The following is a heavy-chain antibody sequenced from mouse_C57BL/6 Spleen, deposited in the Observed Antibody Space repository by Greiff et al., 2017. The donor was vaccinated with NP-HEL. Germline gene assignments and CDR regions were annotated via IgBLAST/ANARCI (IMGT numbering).Heavy chain of an antibody. D-gene: IGHD2-5*01. J-gene: IGHJ1*03. Sequence: VQLQQSGPELVKPGASVKISCKASGYAFSSSWMNWVKQRPGKGLEWIGRIYPGDGDTKYNGKFQGKATLTAGKSSSTAYMQLSSLTSEDSAVYFCARSPPYSNYWYFDVWGTGTTVTVSS. CDR1: GYAFSSSW. V-gene: IGHV1-82*01. CDR2: IYPGDGDT. CDR3: ARSPPYSNYWYFDV.